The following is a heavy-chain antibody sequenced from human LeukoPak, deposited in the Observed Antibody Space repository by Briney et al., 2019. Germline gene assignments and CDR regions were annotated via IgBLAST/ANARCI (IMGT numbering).Heavy chain of an antibody. D-gene: IGHD5-24*01. Sequence: PGGSLRLSCAASGFTFTNYAMTWVRQAPGKGLEWVAATVGIGPDTYHADSVKGRFTISRDNSKNTLYLQMNSLRAEDTAVYYCTTCRDGYNYGNYWGQGTLVTVSS. J-gene: IGHJ4*02. CDR1: GFTFTNYA. CDR2: TVGIGPDT. CDR3: TTCRDGYNYGNY. V-gene: IGHV3-23*01.